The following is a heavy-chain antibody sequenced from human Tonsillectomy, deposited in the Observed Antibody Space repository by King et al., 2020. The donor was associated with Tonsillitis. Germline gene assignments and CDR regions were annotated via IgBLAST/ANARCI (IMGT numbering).Heavy chain of an antibody. CDR2: IGGIGGST. Sequence: VQLVESGGGLVQPGGSLRVSCAASGFTFSSYAMNWVRQAPGKGLEWVSGIGGIGGSTNYADSVKGRFTISRDNSKNMLYLQMNSLRAEDTAVYYCAKDRDIIVMVAHGMDVWGQGTTVTVS. D-gene: IGHD2-15*01. J-gene: IGHJ6*02. CDR1: GFTFSSYA. CDR3: AKDRDIIVMVAHGMDV. V-gene: IGHV3-23*04.